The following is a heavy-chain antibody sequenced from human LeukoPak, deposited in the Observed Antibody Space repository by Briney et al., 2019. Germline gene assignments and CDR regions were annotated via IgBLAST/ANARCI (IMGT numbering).Heavy chain of an antibody. J-gene: IGHJ5*02. D-gene: IGHD7-27*01. V-gene: IGHV1-2*06. CDR2: INPNSGGT. CDR1: GYTFTGYY. CDR3: ARQGSLGTWFDP. Sequence: ASVKVSCKASGYTFTGYYMQWVRQAPGQGLEWMGRINPNSGGTDYAQNFQGRVTMTRDTSISTVYVELSSLKSNDTAVYYCARQGSLGTWFDPWGQGTLVTVSS.